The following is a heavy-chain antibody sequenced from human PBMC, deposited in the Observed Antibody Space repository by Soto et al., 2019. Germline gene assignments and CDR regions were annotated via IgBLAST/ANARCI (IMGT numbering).Heavy chain of an antibody. Sequence: WALRLSCADSGFTFNTYGMHWVRQAPGKGLEWVAFISCSRSTKYYADSVKGRFTISRDNSKNSLFLQMNSLRDEDTAVYYCARLHTKYGVYSNLFDYWGQGTLVTVSS. J-gene: IGHJ4*02. CDR3: ARLHTKYGVYSNLFDY. CDR1: GFTFNTYG. D-gene: IGHD4-4*01. V-gene: IGHV3-30*03. CDR2: ISCSRSTK.